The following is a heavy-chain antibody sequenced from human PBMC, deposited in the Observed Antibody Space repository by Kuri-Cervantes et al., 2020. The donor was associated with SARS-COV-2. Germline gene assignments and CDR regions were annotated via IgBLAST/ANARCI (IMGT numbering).Heavy chain of an antibody. CDR3: ARTDFWSGYYVDY. D-gene: IGHD3-3*01. CDR2: ISSSSSYI. CDR1: GFNFGDNA. J-gene: IGHJ4*02. Sequence: GESLKISCSGSGFNFGDNAVSWVRQAPGKGLEWVSSISSSSSYIYYADSVKGRFTISRDNAKNSLYLQMNSLRAEDTAVYYCARTDFWSGYYVDYWGQGTLVTVSS. V-gene: IGHV3-21*01.